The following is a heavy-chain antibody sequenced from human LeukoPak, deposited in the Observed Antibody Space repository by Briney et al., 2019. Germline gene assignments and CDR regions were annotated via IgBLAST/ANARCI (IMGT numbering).Heavy chain of an antibody. D-gene: IGHD2-15*01. CDR1: GGSISSYY. Sequence: ASETLSLTCTVSGGSISSYYWSWIRQPPGKGLEWIGYIYYSGSTNYNPSLKSRVTISVDTSKNQFSLKLGSVTAADTAVYYCARGWPTLDPWGQGTLVTVSS. V-gene: IGHV4-59*08. J-gene: IGHJ5*02. CDR2: IYYSGST. CDR3: ARGWPTLDP.